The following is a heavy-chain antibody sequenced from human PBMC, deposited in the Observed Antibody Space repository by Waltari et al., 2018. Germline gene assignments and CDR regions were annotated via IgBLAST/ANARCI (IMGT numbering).Heavy chain of an antibody. V-gene: IGHV4-34*01. D-gene: IGHD3-10*01. CDR1: GGSLTGYY. J-gene: IGHJ5*02. Sequence: QVQLQQWGAGLLKPSETLSLTCAVYGGSLTGYYWTWIRQPPGKGLEWIGEINHSGSTNYKSSLNSRVTISVDTSKSQFSLKLTSVTAADTAVYYCVRVWSTSTWFGRLDRLDPWGQGTLVTVHS. CDR2: INHSGST. CDR3: VRVWSTSTWFGRLDRLDP.